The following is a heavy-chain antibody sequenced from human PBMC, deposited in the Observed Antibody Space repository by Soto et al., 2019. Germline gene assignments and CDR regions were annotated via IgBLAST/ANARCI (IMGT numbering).Heavy chain of an antibody. CDR2: ISPYNGDT. CDR1: GYIFSSYG. CDR3: ARDLFNYARTGWDVAFDM. V-gene: IGHV1-18*04. D-gene: IGHD3-22*01. J-gene: IGHJ3*02. Sequence: QVQLVQSGAEVRKPGASVKVSCKASGYIFSSYGISWVRQAPGQGLEWMGWISPYNGDTNYAQKFQGRVIMTTDTSTSTAYMELRSLRFDDTAVYYCARDLFNYARTGWDVAFDMWSQGTMVTVSS.